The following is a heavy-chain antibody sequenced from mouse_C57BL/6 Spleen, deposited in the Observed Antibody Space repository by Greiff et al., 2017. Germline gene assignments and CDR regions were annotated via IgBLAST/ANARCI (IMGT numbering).Heavy chain of an antibody. CDR1: GYTFTDYE. CDR3: TIYGNYDYFDY. J-gene: IGHJ2*01. D-gene: IGHD2-1*01. V-gene: IGHV1-15*01. Sequence: QVQLQQSGAELVRPGASVTLSCKASGYTFTDYEMHWVKQTPVHGLEWIGAIDPETGGTAYNQKFKGKAILTADKSSSTAYMELRSLTSEDSAVYYCTIYGNYDYFDYWGQGTTLTVSS. CDR2: IDPETGGT.